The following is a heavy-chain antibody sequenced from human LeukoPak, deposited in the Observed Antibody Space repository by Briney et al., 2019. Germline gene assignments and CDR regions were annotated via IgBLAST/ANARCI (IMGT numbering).Heavy chain of an antibody. Sequence: GVSLRLSCAASGFTFRSDAMHWVRQAPGKGLEWVSFIPYDGTNEFYVDSVRGRFTISRDNSKNTLYLQMNSLRAEDTAVYYCAKDWGERWTIDYWGQGTLVTVSS. J-gene: IGHJ4*02. CDR3: AKDWGERWTIDY. D-gene: IGHD3-16*01. CDR1: GFTFRSDA. V-gene: IGHV3-30*02. CDR2: IPYDGTNE.